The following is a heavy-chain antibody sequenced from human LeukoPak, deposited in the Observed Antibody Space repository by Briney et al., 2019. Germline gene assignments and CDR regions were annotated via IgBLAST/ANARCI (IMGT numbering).Heavy chain of an antibody. CDR1: GLTLSNYG. CDR3: AKRAVVIRVVLVGFHKEAYYFDS. V-gene: IGHV3-23*01. D-gene: IGHD2-21*01. J-gene: IGHJ4*02. CDR2: ISGSGGGT. Sequence: PGGSLRLSCAVSGLTLSNYGMSWVRQAPGRGLEWVAGISGSGGGTVYADSVKGRFTISRDNPKNTLYLQMNSLRAEDTAVYFYAKRAVVIRVVLVGFHKEAYYFDSWGQGALVTVSS.